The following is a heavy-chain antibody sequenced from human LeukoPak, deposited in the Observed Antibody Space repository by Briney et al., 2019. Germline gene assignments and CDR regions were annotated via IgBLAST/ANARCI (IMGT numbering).Heavy chain of an antibody. Sequence: GGSLRLSCAASGFTFSSYGMHWVRQTPGKGLEWVSLISYDAYNKYDADSVKGRFTISRDNSKNTLYLQMNSLRAEDTAVYYCAREKRSTTMGYFDYWGQGTLVTVSS. D-gene: IGHD1-1*01. V-gene: IGHV3-30*19. J-gene: IGHJ4*02. CDR1: GFTFSSYG. CDR2: ISYDAYNK. CDR3: AREKRSTTMGYFDY.